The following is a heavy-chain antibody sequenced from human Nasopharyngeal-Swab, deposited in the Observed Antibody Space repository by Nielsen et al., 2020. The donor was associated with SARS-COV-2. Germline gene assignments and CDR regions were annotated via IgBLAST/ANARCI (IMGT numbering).Heavy chain of an antibody. J-gene: IGHJ4*02. CDR1: GGSISSGGYY. CDR2: IYYSGST. D-gene: IGHD4-17*01. CDR3: ARHIIVDYGDYFDY. V-gene: IGHV4-39*01. Sequence: SETLSLTCTVSGGSISSGGYYWSWIRQHPGKGLEWIGSIYYSGSTYSNPSLKSRVTISVDTSKTQFSLKLSSVTAADTAVYYCARHIIVDYGDYFDYWGQGTLVTVSS.